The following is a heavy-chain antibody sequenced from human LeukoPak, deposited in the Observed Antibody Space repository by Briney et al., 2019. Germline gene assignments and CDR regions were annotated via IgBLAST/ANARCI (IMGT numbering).Heavy chain of an antibody. J-gene: IGHJ5*02. CDR1: GFTFSCYG. CDR2: IWYDGSNK. Sequence: WGSLRLSCAASGFTFSCYGMDWVRQAPGKGLEWVAVIWYDGSNKYYADSLKGRFTISRDNSKNTLYLQMNSLRAEDTAVYYCARAEGYCSSTSCYWWFDPWGQGTLVTVSS. V-gene: IGHV3-33*01. CDR3: ARAEGYCSSTSCYWWFDP. D-gene: IGHD2-2*01.